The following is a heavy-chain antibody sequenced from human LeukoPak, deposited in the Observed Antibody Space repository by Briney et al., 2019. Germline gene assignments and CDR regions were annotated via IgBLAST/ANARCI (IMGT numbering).Heavy chain of an antibody. CDR2: ISESGGGT. CDR1: GIRLSNYG. D-gene: IGHD3-10*01. Sequence: GGSLRLSCVVSGIRLSNYGMSWVRQAPGKGLEWVSGISESGGGTNYADSVKGRFTISRDYSLNTLYLQMNSLRAEDTAVYFCAKRGVVIRGVLVIGFHKEAYYFDYWGQGILVTVSS. J-gene: IGHJ4*02. CDR3: AKRGVVIRGVLVIGFHKEAYYFDY. V-gene: IGHV3-23*01.